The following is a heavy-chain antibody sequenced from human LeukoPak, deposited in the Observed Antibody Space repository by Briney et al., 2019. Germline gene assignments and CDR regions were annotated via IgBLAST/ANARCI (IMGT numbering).Heavy chain of an antibody. D-gene: IGHD3-10*01. J-gene: IGHJ4*02. CDR1: GFTFSSYG. Sequence: QAGRSLRLSCAASGFTFSSYGMHWVRQAPGKGLEWVAVIWYDGSNKYYADSVKVRFTISRDNAKNTLYLQMNSLRAEDTAVYYCAKDRNPRGSGSYGVDCWGQGTLVTVSS. V-gene: IGHV3-33*06. CDR3: AKDRNPRGSGSYGVDC. CDR2: IWYDGSNK.